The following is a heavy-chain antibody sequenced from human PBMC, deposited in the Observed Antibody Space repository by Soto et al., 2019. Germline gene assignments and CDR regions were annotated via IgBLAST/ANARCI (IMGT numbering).Heavy chain of an antibody. CDR2: IYYSGST. CDR1: GGSVSSGSYY. Sequence: QVQLQESGPGLVKPSETLSLTCTVSGGSVSSGSYYWSWIRQPPGKGLEWIGYIYYSGSTNYNPSLKSRVTISVDTSKNQFSLKLSSVTAADTAVYYCARNPRIAPRGYDWFDPGGQGTLVTVSS. CDR3: ARNPRIAPRGYDWFDP. J-gene: IGHJ5*02. V-gene: IGHV4-61*01. D-gene: IGHD6-13*01.